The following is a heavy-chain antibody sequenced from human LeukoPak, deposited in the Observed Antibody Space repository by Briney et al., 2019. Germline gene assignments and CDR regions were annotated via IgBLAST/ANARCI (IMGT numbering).Heavy chain of an antibody. CDR1: GFTFSTYW. J-gene: IGHJ4*02. D-gene: IGHD5-18*01. CDR3: ARGYTCGY. Sequence: PGGSLRLSCAASGFTFSTYWMSWVRQAPGKGLEWVANIKEEGSEVNYADSVRGRFTISRDNAKNSLYLQMNSLRAEDTAVYYCARGYTCGYWGQGTLVIVSS. V-gene: IGHV3-7*04. CDR2: IKEEGSEV.